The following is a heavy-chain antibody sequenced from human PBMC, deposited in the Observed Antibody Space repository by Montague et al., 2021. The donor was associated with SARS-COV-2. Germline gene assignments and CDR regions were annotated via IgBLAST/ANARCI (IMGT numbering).Heavy chain of an antibody. Sequence: SETLSLTCTFSGGSISTIVNFWGWIRQPPGKGLEWIGSISYTGSTYHNPSPESRVTMSVDTSKNRFSLKLNSVTAADTAVYYCARSGDPGTTVTYLYWGQGTLVTVSS. CDR3: ARSGDPGTTVTYLY. J-gene: IGHJ4*02. D-gene: IGHD4-11*01. V-gene: IGHV4-39*07. CDR1: GGSISTIVNF. CDR2: ISYTGST.